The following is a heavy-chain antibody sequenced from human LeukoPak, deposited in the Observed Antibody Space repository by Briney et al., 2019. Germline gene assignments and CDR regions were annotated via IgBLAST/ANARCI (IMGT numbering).Heavy chain of an antibody. V-gene: IGHV1-2*02. D-gene: IGHD3-3*01. Sequence: GASVKVSCKASGYTFTGYYMHWVRQAPGQGLEWMGWINPNSGGTNYAQKFQGRVTMTRDTSISTAYMELSRLRSDDTAVYYCARDQSGRDFGVALWGQGTLVTVSS. CDR2: INPNSGGT. CDR1: GYTFTGYY. CDR3: ARDQSGRDFGVAL. J-gene: IGHJ4*02.